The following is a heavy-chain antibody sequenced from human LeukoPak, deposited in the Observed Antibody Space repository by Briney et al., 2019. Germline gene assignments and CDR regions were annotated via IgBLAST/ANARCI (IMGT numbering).Heavy chain of an antibody. J-gene: IGHJ4*02. D-gene: IGHD6-19*01. CDR1: GFTFSNYG. CDR3: AKKGHSFGWRDSYSFDY. Sequence: GGSLRLSCAASGFTFSNYGMHWVRGAPGTGLEGGAFLWYDGSNKYYADSVKGRFTIARANSKNTLYLQMNSLRVEDTAVYYCAKKGHSFGWRDSYSFDYWGQGILVTVSS. V-gene: IGHV3-30*02. CDR2: LWYDGSNK.